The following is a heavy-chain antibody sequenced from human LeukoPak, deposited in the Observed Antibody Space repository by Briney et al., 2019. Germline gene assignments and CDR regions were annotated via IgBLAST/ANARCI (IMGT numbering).Heavy chain of an antibody. CDR1: GFTFSSYW. CDR2: IKQDGSEK. Sequence: GGSLRLSCAASGFTFSSYWMSWVRQAPGKGLEWVANIKQDGSEKYYVDSVKGRFTISRDNAKNSLYLQMNSLRAEDTAVYYCARGPAKAVAGLDYYFDYWGQGTLVTVSS. J-gene: IGHJ4*02. D-gene: IGHD6-19*01. V-gene: IGHV3-7*03. CDR3: ARGPAKAVAGLDYYFDY.